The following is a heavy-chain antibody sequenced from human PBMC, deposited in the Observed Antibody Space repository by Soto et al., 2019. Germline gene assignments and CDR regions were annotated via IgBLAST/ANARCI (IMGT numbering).Heavy chain of an antibody. V-gene: IGHV1-2*04. CDR2: INPNSGAT. J-gene: IGHJ5*02. CDR1: GYTFTGYY. CDR3: GRVHPAEAGTSGWFAL. D-gene: IGHD6-13*01. Sequence: ASVKVSCKASGYTFTGYYMHWVRQAPGQGLEWMGWINPNSGATNYAQKFQGWVTMTRDTSISTAYMELSRLRSDDTAVYYCGRVHPAEAGTSGWFALWGRGTLVPVSA.